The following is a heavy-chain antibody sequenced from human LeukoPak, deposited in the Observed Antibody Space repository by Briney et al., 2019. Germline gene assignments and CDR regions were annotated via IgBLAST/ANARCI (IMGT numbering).Heavy chain of an antibody. V-gene: IGHV5-51*01. Sequence: GESLKISCQGSGYSFTSYWIGWVRQMPGKGLEWMGITYPADSDTRYSPSFQGQITISADKSISTAYLQWSSLKASDTAMYYCAWVYYDASVYYPPPIWGQGTMVTVSS. J-gene: IGHJ3*02. CDR2: TYPADSDT. CDR1: GYSFTSYW. D-gene: IGHD3-22*01. CDR3: AWVYYDASVYYPPPI.